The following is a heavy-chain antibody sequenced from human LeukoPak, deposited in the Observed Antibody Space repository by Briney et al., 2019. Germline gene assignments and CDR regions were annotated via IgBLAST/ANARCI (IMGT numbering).Heavy chain of an antibody. J-gene: IGHJ4*02. CDR2: ISAYNGNT. V-gene: IGHV1-18*01. D-gene: IGHD3-22*01. CDR1: GYTFTSYG. CDR3: ARDAPDYYDSSGYYQYYFDY. Sequence: ASVKVSCKASGYTFTSYGISWVRQAPGQGLEWMGWISAYNGNTNYAQKLQGRVTMTTDTSTSTAYMELRSLRSDDTAVYYCARDAPDYYDSSGYYQYYFDYWGQGTLVTVSS.